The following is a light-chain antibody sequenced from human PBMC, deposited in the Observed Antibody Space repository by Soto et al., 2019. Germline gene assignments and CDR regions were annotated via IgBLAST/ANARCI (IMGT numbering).Light chain of an antibody. CDR3: SSYTVINTAV. V-gene: IGLV2-14*01. Sequence: QSALTQPASVSGSPGQSISISCTGSSSDVGAYNYVAWYQQKPGKAPKLLIYEVDNRPSGISHRFSGSKSGNTASLTISGLRTEDEADYYCSSYTVINTAVFGGGTQLTVL. J-gene: IGLJ3*02. CDR2: EVD. CDR1: SSDVGAYNY.